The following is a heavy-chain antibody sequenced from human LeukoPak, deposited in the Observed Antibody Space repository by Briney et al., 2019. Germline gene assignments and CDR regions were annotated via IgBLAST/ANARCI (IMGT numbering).Heavy chain of an antibody. Sequence: SETLSLTCAVYGGSFSGYYWSWIRQPPGKGLEWIGEIYHSGGTNYNPSLKSRVTISVDTSKNQFSLKLSSVTAADTAVYYCARGRYCSSTSCYTGRSYYYYYMDVWGKGTTVTVSS. D-gene: IGHD2-2*02. CDR2: IYHSGGT. J-gene: IGHJ6*03. CDR1: GGSFSGYY. CDR3: ARGRYCSSTSCYTGRSYYYYYMDV. V-gene: IGHV4-34*01.